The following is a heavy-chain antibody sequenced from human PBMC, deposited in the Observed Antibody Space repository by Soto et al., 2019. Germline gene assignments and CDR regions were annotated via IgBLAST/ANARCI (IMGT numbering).Heavy chain of an antibody. D-gene: IGHD3-3*01. CDR3: ARDPRCAYYHDH. J-gene: IGHJ4*02. CDR2: IYYTGNT. CDR1: GGSVSSGSYY. V-gene: IGHV4-31*03. Sequence: PSVTLSLTCTVSGGSVSSGSYYWRWIRQHTGRGLEWIGYIYYTGNTYYNPSLKSRLAISVDTSKNQFSLKLSSVTAADTAVYYCARDPRCAYYHDHLGQVTLVAVSS.